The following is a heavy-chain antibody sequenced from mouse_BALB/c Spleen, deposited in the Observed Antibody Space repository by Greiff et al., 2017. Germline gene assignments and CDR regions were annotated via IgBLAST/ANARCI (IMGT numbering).Heavy chain of an antibody. V-gene: IGHV1-9*01. CDR3: ARRREYGNYGYYAMDY. J-gene: IGHJ4*01. D-gene: IGHD2-10*02. CDR1: GYTFSSYW. Sequence: QVQLQQSGAELMKPGASVKISCKATGYTFSSYWIEWVKQRPGHGLEWIGEILPGSGSTNYNEKFKGKATFTADTSSNTAYMQLSSLTSEDSAVYYCARRREYGNYGYYAMDYWGQGTSVTVSS. CDR2: ILPGSGST.